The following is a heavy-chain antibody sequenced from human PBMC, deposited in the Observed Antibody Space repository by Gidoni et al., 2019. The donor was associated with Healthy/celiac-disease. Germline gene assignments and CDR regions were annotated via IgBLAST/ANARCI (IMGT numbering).Heavy chain of an antibody. CDR2: IYWDDDK. CDR1: GFSPSTSGVG. V-gene: IGHV2-5*02. Sequence: QITLKESGPTLVKPTQTLTLTCPFSGFSPSTSGVGVGWIRQPPGKALEWLALIYWDDDKRYSPSLKSRLTITKDTSKNQVVLTMTNMDPVDTATYYCAHSATVTRAGLYGYWGQGTLVTVSS. D-gene: IGHD4-17*01. J-gene: IGHJ4*02. CDR3: AHSATVTRAGLYGY.